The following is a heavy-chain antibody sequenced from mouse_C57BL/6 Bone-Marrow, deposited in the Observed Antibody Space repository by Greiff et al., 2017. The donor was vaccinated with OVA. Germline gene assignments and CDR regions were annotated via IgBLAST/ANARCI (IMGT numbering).Heavy chain of an antibody. D-gene: IGHD1-1*01. V-gene: IGHV5-2*01. CDR1: EYEFPSHD. CDR3: ARQPYYYGSSYYFDY. CDR2: INSDGGST. Sequence: EVKLVESGGGLVQPGESLKLSCESNEYEFPSHDMSWVRKTPEKRLELVAAINSDGGSTYYPDTMERRLIISRDNTKKTLYLQMSSLRSEDTALYYCARQPYYYGSSYYFDYWGQGTTLTVSS. J-gene: IGHJ2*01.